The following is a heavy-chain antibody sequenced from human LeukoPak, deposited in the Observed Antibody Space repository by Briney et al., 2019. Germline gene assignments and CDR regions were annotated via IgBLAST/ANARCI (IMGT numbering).Heavy chain of an antibody. J-gene: IGHJ4*02. D-gene: IGHD3-22*01. Sequence: GGSLRLSCAASGFTFSSYSMNWVRQAPGKGLEWVSYISSSSSTIYYADSVKGRFTISRDNAKNSLYLQMDSLRDEDTAVYYCARDSYYDSSGYYGTWGQGTLVTVSS. CDR3: ARDSYYDSSGYYGT. CDR2: ISSSSSTI. V-gene: IGHV3-48*02. CDR1: GFTFSSYS.